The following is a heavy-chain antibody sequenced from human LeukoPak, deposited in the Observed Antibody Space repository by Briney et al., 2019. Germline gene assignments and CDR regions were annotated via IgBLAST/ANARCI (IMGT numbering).Heavy chain of an antibody. Sequence: PSETLSLTCDVYGGSFSGYYWSWIRQPPGKGLEWIGEINHSGSTNYNPSLKSRVIISVDTSVNQFSLKLSSVTAADTAVYYCARAHLNRRGWFDPWGQGTLVTVSS. CDR3: ARAHLNRRGWFDP. J-gene: IGHJ5*02. CDR2: INHSGST. CDR1: GGSFSGYY. V-gene: IGHV4-34*01. D-gene: IGHD1-14*01.